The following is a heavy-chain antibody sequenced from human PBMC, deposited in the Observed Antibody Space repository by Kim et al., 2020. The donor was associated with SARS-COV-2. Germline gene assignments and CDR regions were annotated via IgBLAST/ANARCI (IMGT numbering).Heavy chain of an antibody. J-gene: IGHJ5*02. CDR3: ASGRGTPITIFGVVTQP. V-gene: IGHV3-11*03. D-gene: IGHD3-3*01. Sequence: VKGRFTISRDNAKNSRYLQRNSLRAEDTAVYYCASGRGTPITIFGVVTQPWGQGTLVTVSS.